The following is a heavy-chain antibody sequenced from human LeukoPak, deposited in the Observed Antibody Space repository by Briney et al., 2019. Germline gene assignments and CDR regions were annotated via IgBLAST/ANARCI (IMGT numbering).Heavy chain of an antibody. CDR3: AKDDSVAGTGFDY. V-gene: IGHV3-48*03. J-gene: IGHJ4*02. D-gene: IGHD6-19*01. CDR1: GFTFSSYE. Sequence: GGSLRLSCAASGFTFSSYEMNWVRQAPGKGLEWVSYISSSGSTIYYADSVKGRFTISRDNDKNSLYLQMNRLRAEDTAVYYCAKDDSVAGTGFDYWGQGTLVTVSS. CDR2: ISSSGSTI.